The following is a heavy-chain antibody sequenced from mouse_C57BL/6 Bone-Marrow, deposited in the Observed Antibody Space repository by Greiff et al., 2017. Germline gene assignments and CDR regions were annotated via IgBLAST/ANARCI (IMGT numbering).Heavy chain of an antibody. D-gene: IGHD1-1*01. CDR3: ARRAVVPYYYAMDY. J-gene: IGHJ4*01. CDR2: IYPRDGST. Sequence: QVQLQQSGPELVKPGASVKLSCKVSGYTFTSYDINWVKRRPGQGLEWIGWIYPRDGSTKYNEKFKGKATSIVDPSSSTAYMELHSLTSEDSAVYFCARRAVVPYYYAMDYWGQGTSVTVSS. CDR1: GYTFTSYD. V-gene: IGHV1-85*01.